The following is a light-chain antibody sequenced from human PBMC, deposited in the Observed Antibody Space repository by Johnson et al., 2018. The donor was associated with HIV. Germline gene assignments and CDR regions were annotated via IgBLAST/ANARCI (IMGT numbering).Light chain of an antibody. CDR2: DNN. J-gene: IGLJ1*01. Sequence: QSLLTQPPSVSAAPGQKVTISCSGSSSNIGNSYVSWYQQLPGTAPKLLIYDNNKRPSGIPDRFSGSKSGTSATLGITGLQTGDEADYYCGTWDSSLSVYVFGTGTKVTVL. V-gene: IGLV1-51*01. CDR3: GTWDSSLSVYV. CDR1: SSNIGNSY.